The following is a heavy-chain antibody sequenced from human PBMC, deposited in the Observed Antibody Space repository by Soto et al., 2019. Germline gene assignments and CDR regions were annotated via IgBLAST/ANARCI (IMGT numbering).Heavy chain of an antibody. CDR2: IVVGSGNT. CDR3: AAARAAGGYCISTSCYASYYYYGMDV. CDR1: GFTFTSSA. J-gene: IGHJ6*02. D-gene: IGHD2-2*01. Sequence: QMQLVQSGPEVKKPGTSVKVSCKASGFTFTSSAVQWVRQARGQRLEWIGWIVVGSGNTNYAQKFQERVTITRDMSTSTAYMELSSLRSEDTAVYYCAAARAAGGYCISTSCYASYYYYGMDVWGQGTTVTVSS. V-gene: IGHV1-58*01.